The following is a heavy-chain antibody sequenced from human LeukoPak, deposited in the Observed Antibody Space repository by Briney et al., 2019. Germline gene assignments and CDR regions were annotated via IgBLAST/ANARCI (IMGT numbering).Heavy chain of an antibody. CDR2: INAGNDKT. CDR1: GYTFTTYT. J-gene: IGHJ4*02. CDR3: ARALLPYGDYDY. D-gene: IGHD4-17*01. V-gene: IGHV1-3*01. Sequence: ASVKVSCKASGYTFTTYTIHWVRQAPGQRLEWMGWINAGNDKTKYSQKFQGRVTITRDTSASTAYMELSSLRSEDTAVYYCARALLPYGDYDYWGQGTLVTVSS.